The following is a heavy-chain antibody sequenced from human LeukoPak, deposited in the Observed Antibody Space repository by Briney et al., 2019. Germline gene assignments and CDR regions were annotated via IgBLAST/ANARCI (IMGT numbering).Heavy chain of an antibody. CDR2: ISYDGSNK. J-gene: IGHJ4*02. V-gene: IGHV3-30*18. Sequence: GGSLRLSCAASGFTFSSYGMHWVRQAPGKGLEWVAVISYDGSNKYYADSVKGRFTISRDNSKDTLYLQMNSLRAEDTAVYYCAKDFEFGESYWGQGTLVTVSS. CDR3: AKDFEFGESY. CDR1: GFTFSSYG. D-gene: IGHD3-10*01.